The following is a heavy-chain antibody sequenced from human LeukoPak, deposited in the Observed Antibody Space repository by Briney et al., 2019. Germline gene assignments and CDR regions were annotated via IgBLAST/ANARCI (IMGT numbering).Heavy chain of an antibody. CDR3: ARGPGSGTYNWFDP. D-gene: IGHD1-26*01. Sequence: ASVKVSCKASGGTFSSYAISWVRQAPGQGLEWMGGIIPIFGTANYAQKFQGRVTITADESTSTAYMELSSLRSEDTAVYYCARGPGSGTYNWFDPWGQGTLVTVSS. J-gene: IGHJ5*02. CDR2: IIPIFGTA. V-gene: IGHV1-69*13. CDR1: GGTFSSYA.